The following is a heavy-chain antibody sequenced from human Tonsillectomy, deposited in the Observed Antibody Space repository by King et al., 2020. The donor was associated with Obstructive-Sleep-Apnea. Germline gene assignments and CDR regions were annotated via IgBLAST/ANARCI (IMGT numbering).Heavy chain of an antibody. J-gene: IGHJ4*02. CDR1: GGPFNGYQ. CDR2: IDHRGAT. CDR3: ARGRRSRSWYQVPLGETY. V-gene: IGHV4-34*01. Sequence: VQLPQWGAGLLKSSETLSLTCGVYGGPFNGYQWMWIRQPPGRGLEWIGEIDHRGATNDNPSLKGRVSMSVDTSKNQLSLRLRSVTAADTGVYYCARGRRSRSWYQVPLGETYWGQGTPVTVSS. D-gene: IGHD6-13*01.